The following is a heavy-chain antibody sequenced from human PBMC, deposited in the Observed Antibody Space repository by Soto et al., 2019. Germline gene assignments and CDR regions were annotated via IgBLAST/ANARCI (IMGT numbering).Heavy chain of an antibody. J-gene: IGHJ4*02. CDR2: ISSTTNYI. CDR1: GFTFTRYS. V-gene: IGHV3-21*06. CDR3: ARESEDLTSNFDY. Sequence: GSLRLSCAASGFTFTRYSMNWVRRAPGKGLEWVSSISSTTNYIYYGDSMKGRFTISRDNAKNSLYLEMNSLRAEDTAVYYCARESEDLTSNFDYWGQGTLVTVSS.